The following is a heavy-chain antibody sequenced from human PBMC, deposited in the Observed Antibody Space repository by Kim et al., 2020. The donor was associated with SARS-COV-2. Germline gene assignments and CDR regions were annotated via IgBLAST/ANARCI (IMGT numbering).Heavy chain of an antibody. Sequence: GGSLRLSCAASGFTFSSYSMNWVRQAPGKGLEWVSYISSSSSTIYYADSVKGRFTISRDNAKNSLYLQMNSLRDEDTAVYYCARELSLGYSSGLDPRENYWGQGTLVTVSS. D-gene: IGHD6-19*01. CDR2: ISSSSSTI. CDR3: ARELSLGYSSGLDPRENY. V-gene: IGHV3-48*02. CDR1: GFTFSSYS. J-gene: IGHJ4*02.